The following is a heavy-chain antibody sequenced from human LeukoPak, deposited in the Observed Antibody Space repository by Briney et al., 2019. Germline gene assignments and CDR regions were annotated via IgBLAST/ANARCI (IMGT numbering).Heavy chain of an antibody. CDR2: IYYSGST. Sequence: LTCTVSGGSISSYYWSWIRQPPGKGREWIGYIYYSGSTNYNPSLKSRVTISVDTSKNQFSLKLSSVTAADTAVYYCAREDTAKDAFDIWGQGTMVTVSS. CDR1: GGSISSYY. J-gene: IGHJ3*02. V-gene: IGHV4-59*01. CDR3: AREDTAKDAFDI. D-gene: IGHD5-18*01.